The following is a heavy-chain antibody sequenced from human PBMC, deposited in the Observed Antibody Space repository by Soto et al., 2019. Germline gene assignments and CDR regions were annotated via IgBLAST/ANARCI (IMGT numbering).Heavy chain of an antibody. V-gene: IGHV4-59*01. CDR3: ARSVSVPGAHIDY. CDR1: GGSISGSY. J-gene: IGHJ4*02. Sequence: LSLTCSVSGGSISGSYWSWIRQSPGKGLEWLGYVYYTGSTNYSPSLRRRVSISVDTSKNEFSLRLSSVTAADTAVYFCARSVSVPGAHIDYWGQGTQVTVSS. D-gene: IGHD2-8*02. CDR2: VYYTGST.